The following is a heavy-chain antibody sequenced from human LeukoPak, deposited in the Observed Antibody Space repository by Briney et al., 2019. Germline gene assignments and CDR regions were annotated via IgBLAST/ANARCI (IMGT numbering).Heavy chain of an antibody. V-gene: IGHV3-64*04. CDR2: ISSNGGST. CDR3: AKVGDMITFGGVSVYFDY. Sequence: QPGGSLRLSCSASGFTFRSYAVHWVRQAPGKGLEYISSISSNGGSTYYADSVKGRFTISRDNSKNTLYLQMNSLRAEDTAIYYCAKVGDMITFGGVSVYFDYWGQGTLVTVSS. J-gene: IGHJ4*02. CDR1: GFTFRSYA. D-gene: IGHD3-16*01.